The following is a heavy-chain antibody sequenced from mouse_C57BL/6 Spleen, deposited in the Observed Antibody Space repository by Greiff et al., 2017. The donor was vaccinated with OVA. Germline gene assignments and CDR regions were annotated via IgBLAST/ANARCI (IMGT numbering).Heavy chain of an antibody. Sequence: SGAELVKPGASVKISCKASGYAFSSYWMNWVKQRPGKGLEWIGQIYPGDGDTNYNGKFKGKATLTADKSSSTAYMQLSSLTSEDSAVYFCARSDSSGYVDYWGQGTTLTVSS. V-gene: IGHV1-80*01. CDR3: ARSDSSGYVDY. J-gene: IGHJ2*01. CDR1: GYAFSSYW. CDR2: IYPGDGDT. D-gene: IGHD3-2*02.